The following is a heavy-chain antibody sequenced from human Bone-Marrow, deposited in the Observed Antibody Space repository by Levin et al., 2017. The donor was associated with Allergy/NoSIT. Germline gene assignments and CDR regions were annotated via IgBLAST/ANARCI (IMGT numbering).Heavy chain of an antibody. J-gene: IGHJ6*02. V-gene: IGHV3-48*01. D-gene: IGHD3-16*02. CDR1: GFTFSSYS. Sequence: PGGSLRLSCAASGFTFSSYSMNWVRQAPGKGLGWVSYISSSSSTIYYADSVKGRFTISRDNAKNSLYLQMNSLRAEDTAVYYCAREGWHYDYVWGSYRYHALHYYYYYGMDVWGQGTTVTVSS. CDR3: AREGWHYDYVWGSYRYHALHYYYYYGMDV. CDR2: ISSSSSTI.